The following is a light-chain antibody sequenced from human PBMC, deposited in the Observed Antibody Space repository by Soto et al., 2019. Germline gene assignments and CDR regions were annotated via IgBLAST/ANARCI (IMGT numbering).Light chain of an antibody. J-gene: IGLJ1*01. CDR3: CSYAGSYTHV. CDR2: DVS. CDR1: SSDVGGYNY. V-gene: IGLV2-11*01. Sequence: QSALTQPRSVSGSPGQSVTISYTGTSSDVGGYNYVSWYQQHPGKAPKLILYDVSKRPSGVPDRFSGSKSGNTASLTISGLQAEDEADYYCCSYAGSYTHVFGTGTKLTVL.